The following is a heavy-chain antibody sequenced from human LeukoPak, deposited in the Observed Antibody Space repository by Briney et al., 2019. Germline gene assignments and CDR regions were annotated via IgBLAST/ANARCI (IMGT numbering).Heavy chain of an antibody. J-gene: IGHJ4*02. CDR3: TRDCFYDSCGAS. CDR2: IKQDGSEK. D-gene: IGHD3-22*01. Sequence: GGSLRLSCAASGFNFRNHWMGWVRQAPGKGLEWVGNIKQDGSEKYYVGSVKGRFTISRDNTKSSLYLQMNSLRAEDTALYYCTRDCFYDSCGASWGQGTLVTVSS. V-gene: IGHV3-7*01. CDR1: GFNFRNHW.